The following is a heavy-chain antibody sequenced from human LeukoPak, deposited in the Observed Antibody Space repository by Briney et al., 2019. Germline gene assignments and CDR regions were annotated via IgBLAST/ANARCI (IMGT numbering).Heavy chain of an antibody. CDR2: IIPIFGTA. V-gene: IGHV1-69*13. J-gene: IGHJ3*02. Sequence: SVKVSCKASGGTFSSYAISWVRQAPGQGLEWMGGIIPIFGTANYAQKFQGRVTITADESTSTGYMELSSLRSEDTAVYYCARGGLEGTYYYASSGYWNDAFDIWGQGTMVTVSS. CDR1: GGTFSSYA. CDR3: ARGGLEGTYYYASSGYWNDAFDI. D-gene: IGHD3-22*01.